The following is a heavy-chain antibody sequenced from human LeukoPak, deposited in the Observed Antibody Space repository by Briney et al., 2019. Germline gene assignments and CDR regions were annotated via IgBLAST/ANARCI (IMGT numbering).Heavy chain of an antibody. V-gene: IGHV5-51*01. CDR1: GYSITSYW. J-gene: IGHJ4*02. Sequence: GESLKISCRGSGYSITSYWIGWVRQLPGKGLEWMGIIYPGDSDTRYSPSFQGQVTISADKSISTAYLQWSSLKASDTAMYYCARSNIAVAGIGGFDYWGQGTLVTVSS. CDR2: IYPGDSDT. CDR3: ARSNIAVAGIGGFDY. D-gene: IGHD6-19*01.